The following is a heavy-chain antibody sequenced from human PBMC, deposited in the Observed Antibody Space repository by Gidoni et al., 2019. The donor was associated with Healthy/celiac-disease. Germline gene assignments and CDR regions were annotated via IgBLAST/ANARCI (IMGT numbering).Heavy chain of an antibody. V-gene: IGHV1-24*01. CDR2: FDPEDGET. CDR1: GYTLTELS. Sequence: QVQLVQSGAEVKKPGPSVKVSCKVSGYTLTELSMHWVLQAPGKGLEWMGGFDPEDGETIYAQKFQGRVTMNEDTSTDTAYMELSSLRSEDTAVYYCATGVRVPAAIFDYWGQGTLVTVSS. CDR3: ATGVRVPAAIFDY. J-gene: IGHJ4*02. D-gene: IGHD2-2*01.